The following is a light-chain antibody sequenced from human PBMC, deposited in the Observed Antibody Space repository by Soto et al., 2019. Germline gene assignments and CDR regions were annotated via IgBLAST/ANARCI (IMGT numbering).Light chain of an antibody. CDR1: QGINTF. J-gene: IGKJ5*01. CDR2: AAS. Sequence: IQLTQSPSSLSASVGDRVTITCRASQGINTFLAWYQQKAGKAPKLLIYAASTLQSGVPSRFSGSGSGTDFTLTFSSLQSEDFATYYCQQLNSYPITFGHGTRLEIK. V-gene: IGKV1-9*01. CDR3: QQLNSYPIT.